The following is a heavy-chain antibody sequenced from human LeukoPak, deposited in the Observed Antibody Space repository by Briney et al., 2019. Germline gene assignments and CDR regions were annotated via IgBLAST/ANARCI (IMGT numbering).Heavy chain of an antibody. CDR3: ARVSASGWYLPSDYYYYMDV. D-gene: IGHD6-19*01. J-gene: IGHJ6*03. CDR1: GDSISSYY. CDR2: IYYSGST. Sequence: PSETLSLTCTVSGDSISSYYCSWIRQPPGKGLEWIGYIYYSGSTNYNPSLKSRVTISVDTSKNQFSLKLSSVTAADTAVYYCARVSASGWYLPSDYYYYMDVWGKGTTVTVSS. V-gene: IGHV4-59*01.